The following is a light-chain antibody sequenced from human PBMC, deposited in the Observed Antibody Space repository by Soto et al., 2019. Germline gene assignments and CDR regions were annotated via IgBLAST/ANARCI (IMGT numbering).Light chain of an antibody. V-gene: IGKV1-39*01. CDR1: QSIGIY. J-gene: IGKJ3*01. Sequence: DIQMTQSPASLSASAGDRVTITCRASQSIGIYLNWYQQKSGKAPRLLIYGASSLKGGVPSRFSGGGSGTDFTPTISSLQIEDFATYYCQHSFSTPVIFGTGTKVDIK. CDR2: GAS. CDR3: QHSFSTPVI.